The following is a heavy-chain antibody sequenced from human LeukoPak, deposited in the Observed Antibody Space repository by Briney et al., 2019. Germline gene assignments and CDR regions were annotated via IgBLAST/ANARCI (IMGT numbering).Heavy chain of an antibody. CDR1: GGTFGSYV. J-gene: IGHJ4*02. V-gene: IGHV1-69*13. D-gene: IGHD2-2*01. CDR3: ARNWRCTSTSCYSSSNFDS. Sequence: PGASVTVSCKASGGTFGSYVISWVRQAPGQGLEWMGGIIPIFGTANYAQKFQGRVTITADESTSTAYMEMSSLRSEDTAVYYCARNWRCTSTSCYSSSNFDSWGQGTLVTVSS. CDR2: IIPIFGTA.